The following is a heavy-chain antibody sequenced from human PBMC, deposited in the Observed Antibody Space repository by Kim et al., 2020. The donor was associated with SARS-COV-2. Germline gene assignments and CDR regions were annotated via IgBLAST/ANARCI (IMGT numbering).Heavy chain of an antibody. CDR3: AKPHQHDEYYYYGMDV. V-gene: IGHV3-23*01. J-gene: IGHJ6*04. D-gene: IGHD2-2*01. Sequence: GGSLRLSCAASGFTFRSYAMSWVRQAPGKGLEWVSAISASGGSTYYADSVKGRFTISRDNSKNTLYLQMNSLRAEDTAVYYCAKPHQHDEYYYYGMDVWGERSTVTVPS. CDR2: ISASGGST. CDR1: GFTFRSYA.